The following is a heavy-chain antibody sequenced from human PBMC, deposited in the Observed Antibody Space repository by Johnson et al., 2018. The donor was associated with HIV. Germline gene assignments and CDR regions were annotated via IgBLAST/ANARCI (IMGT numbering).Heavy chain of an antibody. D-gene: IGHD1-26*01. Sequence: QVQLVESGGGVVQPGRSLRLSCAASGFTFSSYTMYWVRQAPGKGLEWVAVISYDGSNEYYADSVKGRFTTSRDNSKNTLYLQMSSLRAGDTAVYYCARGRASWELYDAFDIWGQGTMVTVSS. CDR2: ISYDGSNE. CDR3: ARGRASWELYDAFDI. J-gene: IGHJ3*02. V-gene: IGHV3-30*04. CDR1: GFTFSSYT.